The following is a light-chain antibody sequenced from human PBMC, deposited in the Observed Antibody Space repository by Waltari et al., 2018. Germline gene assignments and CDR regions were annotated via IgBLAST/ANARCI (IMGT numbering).Light chain of an antibody. V-gene: IGLV2-11*01. CDR2: DVT. CDR3: CSYAGSYSQV. Sequence: QSALTQPRPVSGSPGQSVTIPCTAPSSDVGGYNYVSWYQQHPGKAPKLMIYDVTKRPSGVPDRFSGSKSGNTASLTISGLQAEDEADYYCCSYAGSYSQVFGTGTKVTVL. CDR1: SSDVGGYNY. J-gene: IGLJ1*01.